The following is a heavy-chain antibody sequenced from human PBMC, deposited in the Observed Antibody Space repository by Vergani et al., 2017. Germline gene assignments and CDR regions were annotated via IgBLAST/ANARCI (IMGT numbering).Heavy chain of an antibody. CDR2: ISGHGDRT. Sequence: EVHLLESGGGQVEAGGSLRLSCVASGFTFSNSAMSWVRQTSGKGLEWVSAISGHGDRTYYADSVKGRFTISRDNSKNTVYLQMNSLKAEDRATYYCAREERSNTSPFVGAWGQGTLVTV. CDR3: AREERSNTSPFVGA. CDR1: GFTFSNSA. J-gene: IGHJ5*02. D-gene: IGHD2/OR15-2a*01. V-gene: IGHV3-23*01.